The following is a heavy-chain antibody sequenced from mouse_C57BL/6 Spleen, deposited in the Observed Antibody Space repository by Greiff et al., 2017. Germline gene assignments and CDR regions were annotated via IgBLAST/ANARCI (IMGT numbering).Heavy chain of an antibody. Sequence: EVKVVESGGGLVKPGGSLKLSCAASGFTFSDYGMHWVRQAPEKGLEWVAYISSGSSTIYSADTVKGRFTISRDNAKNTLFLQMTSLRSEDTAMYYCARPYYDYDDYFDYWGQGTTLTVSS. V-gene: IGHV5-17*01. J-gene: IGHJ2*01. CDR3: ARPYYDYDDYFDY. D-gene: IGHD2-4*01. CDR1: GFTFSDYG. CDR2: ISSGSSTI.